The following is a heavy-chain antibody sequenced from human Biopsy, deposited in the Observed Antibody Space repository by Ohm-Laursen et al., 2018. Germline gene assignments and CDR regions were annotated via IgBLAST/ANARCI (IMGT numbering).Heavy chain of an antibody. Sequence: DTLSLTCTVSGGSFTGHYWTWIRQPPGKGLEWIGHISHTGYTSYKSSLKSRVTISLDTSRKHFSLRLTSLAAADTAVYYCARGSNEYGGLYFPHWGQGTLVTVSS. CDR3: ARGSNEYGGLYFPH. J-gene: IGHJ1*01. D-gene: IGHD4-23*01. V-gene: IGHV4-59*11. CDR1: GGSFTGHY. CDR2: ISHTGYT.